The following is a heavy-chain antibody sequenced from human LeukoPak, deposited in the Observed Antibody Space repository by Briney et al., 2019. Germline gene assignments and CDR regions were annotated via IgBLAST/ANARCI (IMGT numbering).Heavy chain of an antibody. Sequence: GGSLRLSCAASGFTFSSYAMSWVRQAPGKGLEWVSAISGSGGSTYYADSVKGRFTISRDNSKHTLYPQMNSLSAEDTAVYYCANGKQQLVPSDYWGQGTLVTVSS. J-gene: IGHJ4*02. D-gene: IGHD6-13*01. CDR1: GFTFSSYA. CDR3: ANGKQQLVPSDY. CDR2: ISGSGGST. V-gene: IGHV3-23*01.